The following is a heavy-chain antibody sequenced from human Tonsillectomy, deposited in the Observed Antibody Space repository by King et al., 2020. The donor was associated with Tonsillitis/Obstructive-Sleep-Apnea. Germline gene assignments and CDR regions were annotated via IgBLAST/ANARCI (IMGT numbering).Heavy chain of an antibody. V-gene: IGHV3-21*01. Sequence: EVQLVESGGGLVNPGGSLRLSCAASGFTFSRESMNWVRQVPGKGLEWVSSISSGSSFLYYADSVKGRFTISRDNAENSLYLQMSNLRAEDTAVYYCAKGGGTNFFESWGQGTLVTVSS. CDR1: GFTFSRES. CDR2: ISSGSSFL. CDR3: AKGGGTNFFES. J-gene: IGHJ4*02.